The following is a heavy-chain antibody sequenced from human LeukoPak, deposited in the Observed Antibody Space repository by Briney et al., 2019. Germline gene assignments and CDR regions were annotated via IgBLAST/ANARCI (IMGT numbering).Heavy chain of an antibody. CDR3: ARVGKYSSGWFDDPPPSPGTLDY. D-gene: IGHD6-19*01. J-gene: IGHJ4*02. Sequence: ASVKVSCKASGYTFTGYYMHWVRQAPGQGLEWMGWISAYNGNTNYAQKLQGRVTMTTDTSTSTAYMELRSLRSDDTAVYYCARVGKYSSGWFDDPPPSPGTLDYWGQGTLVTVSS. V-gene: IGHV1-18*04. CDR2: ISAYNGNT. CDR1: GYTFTGYY.